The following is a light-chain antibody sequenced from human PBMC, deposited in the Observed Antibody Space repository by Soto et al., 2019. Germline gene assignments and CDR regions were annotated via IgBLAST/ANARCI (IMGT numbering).Light chain of an antibody. CDR1: SSNIGAGYD. J-gene: IGLJ2*01. CDR2: ANS. V-gene: IGLV1-40*01. CDR3: QSYDSSLSAVV. Sequence: QSALTQPPSVSGAPGQRVTISCTGSSSNIGAGYDVRWYQQLPGTAPKLLIYANSNRPSGVPDRFSGSKSGTSASLAITGLQAEDEADYYCQSYDSSLSAVVFGGGTKVTVL.